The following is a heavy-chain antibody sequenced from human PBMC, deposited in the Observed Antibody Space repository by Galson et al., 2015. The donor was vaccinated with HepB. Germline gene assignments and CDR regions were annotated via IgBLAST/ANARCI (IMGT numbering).Heavy chain of an antibody. CDR1: GYTFTKFG. CDR3: ATARYSTSPPDN. D-gene: IGHD6-6*01. CDR2: ISGYNGNT. J-gene: IGHJ4*02. Sequence: SVKVSCKASGYTFTKFGISWVRQAPGQGLEWMAWISGYNGNTNYAQKFQGRVTMTTDTSTSTAYMELRSLTSDDTAVYYCATARYSTSPPDNWGQGTLVIVSS. V-gene: IGHV1-18*01.